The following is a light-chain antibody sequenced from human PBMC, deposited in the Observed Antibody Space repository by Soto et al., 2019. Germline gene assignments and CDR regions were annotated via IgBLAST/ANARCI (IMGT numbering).Light chain of an antibody. J-gene: IGLJ2*01. CDR2: EVT. Sequence: QSALTQPPSPSGAPGQSVTISCTGTSSDVDSYNYVSWYQQHPGKAPKLIIYEVTKRPSGVPDRFSGSKSGNTASLTVSGLQAEDEADYYCTSYAGRNNLVFGGGTKLTVL. CDR1: SSDVDSYNY. V-gene: IGLV2-8*01. CDR3: TSYAGRNNLV.